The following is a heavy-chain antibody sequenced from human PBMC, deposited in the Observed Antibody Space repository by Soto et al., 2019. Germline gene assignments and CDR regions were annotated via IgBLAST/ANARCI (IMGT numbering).Heavy chain of an antibody. CDR1: GGSISSYF. Sequence: TLSLTCTVSGGSISSYFWSWIRQPPGKGLEWIGYIYYSESTNYNPSLKSRVTISVDTSKNQFSLKLSSVTAADTAVYYCAREPLIARLGFDHWGQGTLVTVS. D-gene: IGHD3-22*01. CDR3: AREPLIARLGFDH. CDR2: IYYSEST. V-gene: IGHV4-59*12. J-gene: IGHJ5*02.